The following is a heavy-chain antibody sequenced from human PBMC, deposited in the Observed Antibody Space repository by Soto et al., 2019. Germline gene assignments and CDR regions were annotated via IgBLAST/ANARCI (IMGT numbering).Heavy chain of an antibody. CDR3: AREDCSGARCYPYN. D-gene: IGHD2-15*01. CDR2: INAGNCDT. CDR1: GYAFSCYW. J-gene: IGHJ4*02. V-gene: IGHV1-3*01. Sequence: VKVAGKGSGYAFSCYWMQWVRKAPGQRLEWMGWINAGNCDTKYSQKFQGRVTITRDTFASTAYMELSSLRSEDTAVYYCAREDCSGARCYPYNWGQGTLVTVSP.